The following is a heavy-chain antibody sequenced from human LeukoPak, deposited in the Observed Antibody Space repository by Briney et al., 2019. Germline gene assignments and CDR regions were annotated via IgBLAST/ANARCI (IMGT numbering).Heavy chain of an antibody. CDR2: ISSSSSYI. J-gene: IGHJ2*01. V-gene: IGHV3-21*01. CDR3: ARDLPPWYFDL. Sequence: GGSLRLSCAASGFTFSSYSMNWVRQAPGKGLEWVSSISSSSSYIYYADSVKGRFTISRDNAKNSLYLQMNSLRAEDTAVYYCARDLPPWYFDLWGRGTLGTVSS. CDR1: GFTFSSYS.